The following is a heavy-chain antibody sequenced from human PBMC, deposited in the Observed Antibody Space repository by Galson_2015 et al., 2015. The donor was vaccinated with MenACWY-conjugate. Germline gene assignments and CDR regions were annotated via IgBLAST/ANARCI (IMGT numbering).Heavy chain of an antibody. J-gene: IGHJ4*02. D-gene: IGHD6-19*01. CDR1: GFTFSTYG. CDR2: ISSSRNTT. Sequence: SLRLSCAPSGFTFSTYGMNWVRQAPGKGLEWVSYISSSRNTTYYADSVRGRFTISRDNAKNSLYLQMNSLRAEDTALYYCAAERTYSCGLIGSWGQRTLVTVSS. CDR3: AAERTYSCGLIGS. V-gene: IGHV3-48*04.